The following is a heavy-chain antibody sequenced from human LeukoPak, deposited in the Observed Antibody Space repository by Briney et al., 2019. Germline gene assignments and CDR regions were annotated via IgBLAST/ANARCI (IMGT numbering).Heavy chain of an antibody. CDR1: GFTFSDYY. D-gene: IGHD4-23*01. J-gene: IGHJ4*02. CDR3: AGSIDRTPFDY. CDR2: IYYSGST. V-gene: IGHV4-59*08. Sequence: GSLRLSCAASGFTFSDYYMSWIRQAPGKGLEWIGYIYYSGSTNYNPSLKSRVTISVDTSKNQFSLKLSSVTAADTAVYYCAGSIDRTPFDYWGQGTLVTVSS.